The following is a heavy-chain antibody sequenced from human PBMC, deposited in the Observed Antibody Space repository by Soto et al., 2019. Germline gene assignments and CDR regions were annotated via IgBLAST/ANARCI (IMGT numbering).Heavy chain of an antibody. CDR2: IDGSGTTK. CDR3: ASGFGRFNY. D-gene: IGHD3-10*01. J-gene: IGHJ4*02. Sequence: EVQLLESGGGLVQPGGSLRLSCGVSGFTFNDFEMNWVRQAPGKGLEWLAYIDGSGTTKKYADSVRGRFTISRDNPNNAPFMQLSSLSAAVTAIYYCASGFGRFNYWGQRNLVSVSP. V-gene: IGHV3-48*03. CDR1: GFTFNDFE.